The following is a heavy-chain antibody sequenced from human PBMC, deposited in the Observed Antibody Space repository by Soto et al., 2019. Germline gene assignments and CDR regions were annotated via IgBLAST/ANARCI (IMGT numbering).Heavy chain of an antibody. D-gene: IGHD2-2*01. CDR3: ARVPIVAVPAAIRDYYYYMDV. CDR2: IYYSGST. CDR1: GGSISSYY. Sequence: ETLSLTCTVSGGSISSYYWSWIRQPPGKGLEWIGYIYYSGSTNYNPSLKSRVTISVDTSKNQFSLKLSSVTAADTAVYYCARVPIVAVPAAIRDYYYYMDVWGKGTTVNVSS. J-gene: IGHJ6*03. V-gene: IGHV4-59*01.